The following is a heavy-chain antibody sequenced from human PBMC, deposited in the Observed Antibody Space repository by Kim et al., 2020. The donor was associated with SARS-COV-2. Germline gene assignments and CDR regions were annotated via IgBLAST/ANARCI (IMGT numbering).Heavy chain of an antibody. D-gene: IGHD6-13*01. CDR1: GYTFTSYY. V-gene: IGHV1-46*01. CDR3: ARADHNSSWPSYYYYGMDV. J-gene: IGHJ6*02. CDR2: INPSGGST. Sequence: ASVKVSCKASGYTFTSYYMHWVRQAPGQGLEWMGIINPSGGSTSYAQKFQGRVTMTRDTSTSTVYMELSSLRSEDTAVYYCARADHNSSWPSYYYYGMDVWGQGTTVTVSS.